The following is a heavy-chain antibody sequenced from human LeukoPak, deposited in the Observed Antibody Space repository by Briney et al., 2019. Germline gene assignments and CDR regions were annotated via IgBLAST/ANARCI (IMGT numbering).Heavy chain of an antibody. J-gene: IGHJ1*01. CDR2: IISILGTA. Sequence: SVKVSCKASGGTFSTYAISWVRQAPGQGLEWMGGIISILGTANYAQRFQGRVTLTADESSSTAYMALSSLRSEDTAMYYCATTRDYYDTSGYTLLQDWGQGTLVTVSS. D-gene: IGHD3-22*01. V-gene: IGHV1-69*13. CDR1: GGTFSTYA. CDR3: ATTRDYYDTSGYTLLQD.